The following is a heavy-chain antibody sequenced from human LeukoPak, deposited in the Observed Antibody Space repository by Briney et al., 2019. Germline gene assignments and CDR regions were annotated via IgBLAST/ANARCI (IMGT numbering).Heavy chain of an antibody. J-gene: IGHJ4*02. Sequence: ASVKVSCKASRYTFTGYYMHWVRQAPGQGLEWLGWVNPSGGRTSYAPKFQGRITMTRDTSISTAYMELSRLTSDDTAVYYWAGDLAGDNYNALYYWGQGTLVTVSS. CDR3: AGDLAGDNYNALYY. V-gene: IGHV1-2*02. CDR2: VNPSGGRT. CDR1: RYTFTGYY. D-gene: IGHD3-10*01.